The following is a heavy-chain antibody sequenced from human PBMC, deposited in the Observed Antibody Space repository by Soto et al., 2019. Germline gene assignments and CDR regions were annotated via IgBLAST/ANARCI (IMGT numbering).Heavy chain of an antibody. J-gene: IGHJ3*02. D-gene: IGHD3-22*01. CDR3: TRVNSSGYYLVAAFDI. CDR2: IRSKAYGGTT. V-gene: IGHV3-49*04. Sequence: PGGSLRLSCTASGFTFGDYAMSWVRQAPGKGLEWVGFIRSKAYGGTTEYAASVKGRFTISRDDSKSIAYLQMNSLKTEDTAVYYCTRVNSSGYYLVAAFDIWGQGTMVTVSS. CDR1: GFTFGDYA.